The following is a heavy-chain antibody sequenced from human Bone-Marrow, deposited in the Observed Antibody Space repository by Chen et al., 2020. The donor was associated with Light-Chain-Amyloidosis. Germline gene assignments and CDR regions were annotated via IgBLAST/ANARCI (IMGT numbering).Heavy chain of an antibody. D-gene: IGHD1-1*01. CDR2: ITTSSKYI. J-gene: IGHJ3*02. CDR1: GFTFSSYS. CDR3: VRHLGAWDDPDAFDI. Sequence: EVQLVESGGGLVKPGGSLRLSCAASGFTFSSYSMNWVRQTPGKGLEWVSSITTSSKYIYYADSRKGRFTNPKDNAKNSLYLQMNSPGAEDTAMYYCVRHLGAWDDPDAFDIWGQGTMVTVSS. V-gene: IGHV3-21*01.